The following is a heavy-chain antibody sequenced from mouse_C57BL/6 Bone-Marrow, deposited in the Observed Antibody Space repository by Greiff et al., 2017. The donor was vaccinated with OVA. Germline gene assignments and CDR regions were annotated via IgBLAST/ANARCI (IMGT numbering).Heavy chain of an antibody. CDR2: IHPNSGST. D-gene: IGHD1-1*01. CDR1: GYTFTSYW. J-gene: IGHJ1*03. Sequence: QVQLQQPGAELVKPGASVKLSCKASGYTFTSYWMHWVKQRPGQGLEWIGMIHPNSGSTNYNEKFKSKATLTVDKSSSTAYMQLSSLTSEDSAVYYCAREVYFNWYFDVWGTGTTVTVSS. CDR3: AREVYFNWYFDV. V-gene: IGHV1-64*01.